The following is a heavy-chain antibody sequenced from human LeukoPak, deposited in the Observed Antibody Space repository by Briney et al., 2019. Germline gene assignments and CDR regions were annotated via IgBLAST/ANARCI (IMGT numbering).Heavy chain of an antibody. CDR2: IYPGDSDT. CDR1: GYSFASHW. J-gene: IGHJ2*01. V-gene: IGHV5-51*01. CDR3: ARLWYSSSSRYFDP. Sequence: GESLKISCKGSGYSFASHWIGWVRQVPGKGLEWMGIIYPGDSDTRYSPSFQGQVTISADKSINTAYLQWSSLKASDTAMYYCARLWYSSSSRYFDPWGRGTLVTVSS. D-gene: IGHD6-13*01.